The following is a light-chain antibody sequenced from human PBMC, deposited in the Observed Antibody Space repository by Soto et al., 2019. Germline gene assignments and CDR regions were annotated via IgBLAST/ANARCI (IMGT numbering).Light chain of an antibody. J-gene: IGLJ1*01. Sequence: QSVLTQPASVSGSPGQSITISCTGTISDVGGYNYVSWYQQHPGKAPKLMIYEVSNRPSGVSNRFSGSKSGNTASLTISGLQAEDEADYYCSSYTGSSTYVFGTGTKVTVL. CDR2: EVS. CDR3: SSYTGSSTYV. V-gene: IGLV2-14*01. CDR1: ISDVGGYNY.